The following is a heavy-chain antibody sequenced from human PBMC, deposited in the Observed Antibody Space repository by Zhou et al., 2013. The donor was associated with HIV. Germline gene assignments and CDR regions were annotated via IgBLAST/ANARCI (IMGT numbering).Heavy chain of an antibody. J-gene: IGHJ4*02. CDR3: ARDTSGYGSDDY. CDR1: GGTFSSYA. Sequence: QVQLVQSGAEVKKPGSSVKVSCKASGGTFSSYAISWVRQAPGQGLEWMGRIIPILGIANYAQKFQGRVTITADKSTSTAYMELSSLRSEDTAVYYCARDTSGYGSDDYWGQGTLVTVSS. D-gene: IGHD5-12*01. CDR2: IIPILGIA. V-gene: IGHV1-69*04.